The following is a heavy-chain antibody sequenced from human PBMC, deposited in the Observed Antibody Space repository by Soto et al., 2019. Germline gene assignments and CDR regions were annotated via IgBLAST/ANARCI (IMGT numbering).Heavy chain of an antibody. CDR2: IKNKMQSYTT. CDR1: GFIFSDHY. CDR3: VDAGSGY. Sequence: GGSLRLSCAASGFIFSDHYMDWVRQAPGKGLEWVGRIKNKMQSYTTEYAASVRGRFSISRDDSQKSVFLQMNSLKSEDTAVYYCVDAGSGYWGQGTLVTVSS. J-gene: IGHJ4*02. V-gene: IGHV3-72*01. D-gene: IGHD2-2*03.